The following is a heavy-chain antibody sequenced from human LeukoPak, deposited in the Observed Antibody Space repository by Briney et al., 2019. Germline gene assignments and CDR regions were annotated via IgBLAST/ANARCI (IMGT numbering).Heavy chain of an antibody. CDR2: IYHSGST. CDR1: GVSTSSHY. Sequence: SETLSLSCTVSGVSTSSHYWSWIRQPPGKGLDYIGYIYHSGSTNYNPSLRSRVTMSVDTSKKQFPLRLSSVTAADTAVYYCARLTGMTGVFDIWSQGTMVTVSS. V-gene: IGHV4-59*11. D-gene: IGHD1-20*01. J-gene: IGHJ3*02. CDR3: ARLTGMTGVFDI.